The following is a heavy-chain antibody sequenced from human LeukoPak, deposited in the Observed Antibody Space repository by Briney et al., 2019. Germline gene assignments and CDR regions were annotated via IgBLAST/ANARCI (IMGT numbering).Heavy chain of an antibody. J-gene: IGHJ4*02. CDR3: SRGSVARFDN. D-gene: IGHD6-19*01. Sequence: SETLSLTCAVYGGSFSGYYWSWIRQPPGKTLEWIGYIYYTGSTNYNPSLKSRVTISADTSKSQFYLNVTSVTAADTAVYYCSRGSVARFDNWGQGILVTVSS. CDR2: IYYTGST. V-gene: IGHV4-59*01. CDR1: GGSFSGYY.